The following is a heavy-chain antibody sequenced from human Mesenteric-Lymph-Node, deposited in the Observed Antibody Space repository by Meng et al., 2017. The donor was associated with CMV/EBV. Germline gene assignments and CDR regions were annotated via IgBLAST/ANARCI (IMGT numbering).Heavy chain of an antibody. D-gene: IGHD6-13*01. J-gene: IGHJ5*02. Sequence: GESLKISCAASGSTFSTYNMNWVRQAPGKGLEWVSYISSSNSIIQYADSVKGRFTISRDNSKDSLYLQMNSLRTEDTALYYCAKGETSSYTWYEWFDPWGQGTLVTVSS. CDR2: ISSSNSII. CDR3: AKGETSSYTWYEWFDP. V-gene: IGHV3-48*04. CDR1: GSTFSTYN.